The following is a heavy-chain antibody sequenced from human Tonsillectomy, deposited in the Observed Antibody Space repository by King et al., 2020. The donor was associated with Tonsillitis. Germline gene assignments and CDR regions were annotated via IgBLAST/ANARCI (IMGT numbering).Heavy chain of an antibody. V-gene: IGHV4-4*07. Sequence: QLQESGPGLVKPSETLSLTCTVSGGSISSYYCSWIRQPAGKGLEWIGRVYTSGITNYHPSLKSRVTMAVDTSKNQFSLKLSSVTAADTAVYYCARSDYSNYVWFDPWGQGTLVTVSS. CDR2: VYTSGIT. D-gene: IGHD4-11*01. J-gene: IGHJ5*02. CDR3: ARSDYSNYVWFDP. CDR1: GGSISSYY.